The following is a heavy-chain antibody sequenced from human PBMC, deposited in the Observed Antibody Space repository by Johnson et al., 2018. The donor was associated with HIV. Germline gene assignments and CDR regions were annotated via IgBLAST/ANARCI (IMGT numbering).Heavy chain of an antibody. D-gene: IGHD3-10*01. Sequence: VQLVESGGGVVQPGRSLRLSCAASGFTFSTYWMSWVRQAPGKGLEWVANIKQDGTEKYYVDSVKGRFTISRDNVKNSLYLQMNSLRAEDTAVYFCARGAMVRGVIPGDAFDFGGQGAMVTVSS. CDR3: ARGAMVRGVIPGDAFDF. V-gene: IGHV3-7*04. CDR1: GFTFSTYW. CDR2: IKQDGTEK. J-gene: IGHJ3*01.